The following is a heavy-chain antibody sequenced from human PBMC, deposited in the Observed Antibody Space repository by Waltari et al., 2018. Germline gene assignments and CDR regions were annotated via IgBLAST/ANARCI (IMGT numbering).Heavy chain of an antibody. J-gene: IGHJ4*02. D-gene: IGHD6-13*01. V-gene: IGHV1-2*02. Sequence: QVQLVQSGAEVKKPGASVTVSCKASGYTFTGYYVHWVRQAPGQGLEWMGGINPNSGGTNYAQRFQGRVTMTRDTSISTAYMELSRLTSDDTAVYYCARTTKGIAAAAIDYWGQGTLVTVSS. CDR1: GYTFTGYY. CDR2: INPNSGGT. CDR3: ARTTKGIAAAAIDY.